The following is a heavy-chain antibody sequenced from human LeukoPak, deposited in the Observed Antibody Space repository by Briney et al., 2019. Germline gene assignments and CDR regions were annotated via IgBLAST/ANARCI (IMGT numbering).Heavy chain of an antibody. V-gene: IGHV1-18*01. J-gene: IGHJ5*02. CDR1: GYTFTSYG. Sequence: ASVKVSCKASGYTFTSYGISWVRHDPGQGLEWMGWIRAYNGNTNYAQKLQGRVTMTTDTSTSTAYMELRSLRSDDTAVYYCARDPVGYCSSTSCYPNWFDPWGQGTLVTVSS. CDR3: ARDPVGYCSSTSCYPNWFDP. D-gene: IGHD2-2*01. CDR2: IRAYNGNT.